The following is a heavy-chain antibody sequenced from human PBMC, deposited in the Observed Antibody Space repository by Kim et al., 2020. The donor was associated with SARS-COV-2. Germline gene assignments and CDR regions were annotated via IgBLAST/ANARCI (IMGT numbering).Heavy chain of an antibody. CDR3: AKDHFDLRYFDWLPGGFDY. CDR1: GFTFDDYA. CDR2: ISWNSGSI. J-gene: IGHJ4*02. Sequence: GGSLRLSCAASGFTFDDYAMHWVRQAPGKGLEWVSGISWNSGSIGYADSVKGRFTISRDNAKNSLYLQMNSLRAEDTALYYCAKDHFDLRYFDWLPGGFDYWGQGTLVTVSS. V-gene: IGHV3-9*01. D-gene: IGHD3-9*01.